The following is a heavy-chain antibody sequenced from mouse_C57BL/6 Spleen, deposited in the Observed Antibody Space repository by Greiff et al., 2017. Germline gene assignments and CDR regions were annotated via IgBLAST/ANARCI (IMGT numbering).Heavy chain of an antibody. J-gene: IGHJ3*01. CDR1: GYSITSGYY. V-gene: IGHV3-6*01. Sequence: EVQLQESGPGLVKPSQSLYLTCSVPGYSITSGYYWNWIRQFPGNTLEWLGYISYDGSNNYNPSLNNRIYITRDTSKNQFFLKLNSVTTEDTATYYCASEWDWEIWFAYWGQGTLVTVSA. CDR2: ISYDGSN. D-gene: IGHD4-1*01. CDR3: ASEWDWEIWFAY.